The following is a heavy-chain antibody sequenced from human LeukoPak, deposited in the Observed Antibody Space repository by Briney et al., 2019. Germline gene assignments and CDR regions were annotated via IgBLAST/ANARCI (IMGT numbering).Heavy chain of an antibody. J-gene: IGHJ2*01. Sequence: GGSLRLSCAASGFTFSSYAMSWVRQAPGKGLEWVSAISGSVGSTYYADSVKGRFTISRDNSKNTLYLQMNSLRAEDTAVYYCAKDSYGDSVSYFDLWGRGTLVTVSS. D-gene: IGHD4-17*01. CDR3: AKDSYGDSVSYFDL. V-gene: IGHV3-23*01. CDR2: ISGSVGST. CDR1: GFTFSSYA.